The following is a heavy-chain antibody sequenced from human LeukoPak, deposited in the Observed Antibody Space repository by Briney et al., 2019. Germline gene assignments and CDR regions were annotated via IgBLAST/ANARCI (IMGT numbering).Heavy chain of an antibody. CDR2: MNPNSGDT. V-gene: IGHV1-8*01. D-gene: IGHD6-19*01. Sequence: ASVKVSFKASGYTFTSYDINWVRQATGQGLEWMGWMNPNSGDTGYAQKFQGRVTMTRNTSISTAYMELSSLRSEDTAVYYCARGRAVAGTGVDYWGQGTLVTVSS. J-gene: IGHJ4*02. CDR3: ARGRAVAGTGVDY. CDR1: GYTFTSYD.